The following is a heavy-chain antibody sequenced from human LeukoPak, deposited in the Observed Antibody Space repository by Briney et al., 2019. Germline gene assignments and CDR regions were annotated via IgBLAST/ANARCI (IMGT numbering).Heavy chain of an antibody. CDR2: ISNDGGGT. CDR3: AKGSSGYFADL. CDR1: GFIFNNYG. Sequence: PGGSLRLSCAASGFIFNNYGLIWVRQAPGKGLEWVSAISNDGGGTQYADFVEGRFTISRDNSKITLFLQMSSLRAEDTALYYCAKGSSGYFADLWGQGTLVTVSS. J-gene: IGHJ5*02. V-gene: IGHV3-23*01. D-gene: IGHD3-22*01.